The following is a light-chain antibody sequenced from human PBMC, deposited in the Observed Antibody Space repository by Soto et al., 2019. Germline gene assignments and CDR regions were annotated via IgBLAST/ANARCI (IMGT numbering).Light chain of an antibody. Sequence: QSALTQPRSVSGSPGQSVTISCTGTSSDVGGYNYVSWYQQHPGKAPKLMIYDVSKRPSGVPDRLSGSKSGNTASLTISGLQAEDEADYYCCSYAGIVVFGGGTKLTVL. CDR3: CSYAGIVV. CDR1: SSDVGGYNY. V-gene: IGLV2-11*01. J-gene: IGLJ2*01. CDR2: DVS.